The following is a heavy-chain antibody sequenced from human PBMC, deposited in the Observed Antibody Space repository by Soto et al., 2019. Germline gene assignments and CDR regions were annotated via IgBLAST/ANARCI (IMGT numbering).Heavy chain of an antibody. V-gene: IGHV4-39*01. CDR3: ARREVMITFGGVIDPPPFDY. J-gene: IGHJ4*02. Sequence: SETLSLTCTISGDSINSSNYYWGWIRQPPGKGLEWIGSISYSGSTYYNPSLKSRVTISVDTSKNQFSLKLSSVTAADTAVYYCARREVMITFGGVIDPPPFDYWGQGTLVTVSS. CDR2: ISYSGST. D-gene: IGHD3-16*02. CDR1: GDSINSSNYY.